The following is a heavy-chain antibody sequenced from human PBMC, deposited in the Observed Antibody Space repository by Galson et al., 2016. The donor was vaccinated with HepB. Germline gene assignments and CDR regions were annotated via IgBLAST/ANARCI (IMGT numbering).Heavy chain of an antibody. D-gene: IGHD3-16*02. CDR3: AKDYGGGSYLLTQFDY. Sequence: SLRLSCAASGFSFSTFAMTWVRQAPGKGLEWVSGLSGSGAHTYYADSVKGRFTISRDNSKNTLYLQMNSLRVEDTAVYYCAKDYGGGSYLLTQFDYWGQGTLVTVSA. CDR1: GFSFSTFA. CDR2: LSGSGAHT. J-gene: IGHJ4*02. V-gene: IGHV3-23*01.